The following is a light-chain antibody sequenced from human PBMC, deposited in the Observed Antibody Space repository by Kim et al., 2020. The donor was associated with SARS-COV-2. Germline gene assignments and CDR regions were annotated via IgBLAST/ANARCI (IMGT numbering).Light chain of an antibody. V-gene: IGLV2-14*03. Sequence: GQSITISCTGTSSDIGVYNFVSWYQQHPGKAPKLIIYNVNNRPSGVSNRFSGSESGNTASLTISGLQAEDEAAYYCSSYKSNTIRVFGGGTQLTVL. J-gene: IGLJ3*02. CDR1: SSDIGVYNF. CDR2: NVN. CDR3: SSYKSNTIRV.